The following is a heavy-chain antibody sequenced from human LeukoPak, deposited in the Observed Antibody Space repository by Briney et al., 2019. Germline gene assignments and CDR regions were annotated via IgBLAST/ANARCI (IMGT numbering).Heavy chain of an antibody. D-gene: IGHD6-13*01. CDR1: GGPISSSSYC. V-gene: IGHV4-39*01. CDR3: ARHQSSSRYRLVDY. CDR2: IYYSGST. J-gene: IGHJ4*02. Sequence: SETLSLTCTVSGGPISSSSYCWGWIRQRPAKGLEWFGSIYYSGSTYYNPSIKSLVTISVDTSKNQFSLKLSSVTAADTAVYYCARHQSSSRYRLVDYWGQGTLVTVSS.